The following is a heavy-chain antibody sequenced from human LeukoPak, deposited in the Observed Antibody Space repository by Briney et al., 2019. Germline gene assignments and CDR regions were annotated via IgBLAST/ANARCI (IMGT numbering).Heavy chain of an antibody. Sequence: PGASLRLFCAPSGFTFSSYAMSWVRHAPGKGLEWVSSISGSGGRTYYADSVKGRFTISRDNSKNTLFLQMVSLRAEDTAVYYCAKFEGALLGNYYMDVWGKGTTVTVSS. CDR2: ISGSGGRT. CDR1: GFTFSSYA. V-gene: IGHV3-23*01. J-gene: IGHJ6*03. CDR3: AKFEGALLGNYYMDV.